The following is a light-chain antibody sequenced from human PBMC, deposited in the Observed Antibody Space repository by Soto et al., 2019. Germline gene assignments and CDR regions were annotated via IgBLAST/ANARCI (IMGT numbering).Light chain of an antibody. CDR3: CSYAGSPYV. CDR1: SSDVGGYDH. Sequence: QSALSQPPSASGSPGQSVTIPCTGTSSDVGGYDHVSWYQQHPGKAPKLMIYDVSKRPSGVPDRFSGSKSGNTASLTISGLQAEDEADYYCCSYAGSPYVFGTGTKVTVL. CDR2: DVS. J-gene: IGLJ1*01. V-gene: IGLV2-8*01.